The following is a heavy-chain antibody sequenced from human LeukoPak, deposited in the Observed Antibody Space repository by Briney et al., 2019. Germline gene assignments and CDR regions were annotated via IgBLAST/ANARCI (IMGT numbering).Heavy chain of an antibody. CDR3: ARDRYYYGSSGYWDAFDI. V-gene: IGHV1-18*01. Sequence: ASVKASCKASGYTFTSYGISWVRQAPGQGLEWMGWISAYNGNTNYAQKLQGRVTMTTDTSTSTAYMELRSLRSDDTAVYYCARDRYYYGSSGYWDAFDIWGQGTMVTVSS. CDR1: GYTFTSYG. J-gene: IGHJ3*02. D-gene: IGHD3-22*01. CDR2: ISAYNGNT.